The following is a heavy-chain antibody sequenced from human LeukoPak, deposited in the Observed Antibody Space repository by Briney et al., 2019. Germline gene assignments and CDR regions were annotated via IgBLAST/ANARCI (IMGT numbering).Heavy chain of an antibody. Sequence: AGGSLRLSCAASGFTFSSYEMNWVRQAPGKGLEWVSYISSSGSTIYYADSVKGRFTISRDNAKNSLYLQMNSLRAEDTALYYCARDRVLQGPSSEPNWFDPWGQGTLVTVSS. D-gene: IGHD5-24*01. CDR2: ISSSGSTI. V-gene: IGHV3-48*03. CDR1: GFTFSSYE. J-gene: IGHJ5*02. CDR3: ARDRVLQGPSSEPNWFDP.